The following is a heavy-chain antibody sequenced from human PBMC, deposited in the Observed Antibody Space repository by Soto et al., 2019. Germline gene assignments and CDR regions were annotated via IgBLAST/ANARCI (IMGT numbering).Heavy chain of an antibody. D-gene: IGHD1-26*01. CDR2: ISYDGRDK. Sequence: GGSLRLSCAASAFTSSSYAMHWVRQAPGTGLEWVAVISYDGRDKYYPDSVKGRFTISRDNSKNTLYLQMNSLRAEDTAVYYCARSAGGSYPQYDYWGQGTLVTVAS. J-gene: IGHJ4*02. V-gene: IGHV3-30*04. CDR3: ARSAGGSYPQYDY. CDR1: AFTSSSYA.